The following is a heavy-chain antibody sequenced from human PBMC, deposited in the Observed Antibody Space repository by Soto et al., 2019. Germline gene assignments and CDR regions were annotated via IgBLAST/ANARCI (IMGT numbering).Heavy chain of an antibody. CDR1: GFTFSSYA. Sequence: GGSLRLSCAASGFTFSSYAMHWVRQAPGKGLEYVSAISSNGGSTYYANSVKGRFTISRDNSKNTLYLQMGSLRAEDMAVYYCARASLGYCTNGVCPFDYWGQGTLVTVSS. D-gene: IGHD2-8*01. J-gene: IGHJ4*02. CDR3: ARASLGYCTNGVCPFDY. CDR2: ISSNGGST. V-gene: IGHV3-64*01.